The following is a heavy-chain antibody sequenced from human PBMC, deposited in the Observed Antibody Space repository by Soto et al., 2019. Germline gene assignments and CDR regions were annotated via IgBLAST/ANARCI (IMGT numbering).Heavy chain of an antibody. D-gene: IGHD5-12*01. Sequence: LRLSCAASGFTFSSYSMNWVRQAPGKGLEWVSSISSSSSYIYYADSVKGRFTISRDNAKNSLYLQMNSLRAEDTAVYYCALVDIVATRDLDYWGQGTLVTVSS. CDR3: ALVDIVATRDLDY. CDR2: ISSSSSYI. CDR1: GFTFSSYS. J-gene: IGHJ4*02. V-gene: IGHV3-21*01.